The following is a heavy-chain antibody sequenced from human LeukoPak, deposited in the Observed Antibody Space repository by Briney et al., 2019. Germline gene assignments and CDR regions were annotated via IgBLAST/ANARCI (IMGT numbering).Heavy chain of an antibody. D-gene: IGHD2/OR15-2a*01. CDR3: ARDSTRDAFDI. CDR2: IKQDGSEK. J-gene: IGHJ3*02. V-gene: IGHV3-7*01. Sequence: GGALRLSCAASGFTFSSYWMSWVRQAPGKGLEWVANIKQDGSEKYYVDSVKGRFTISRDNAKNSLYLQMNSLRTEDTAVYYCARDSTRDAFDIWGQGTMVTVSS. CDR1: GFTFSSYW.